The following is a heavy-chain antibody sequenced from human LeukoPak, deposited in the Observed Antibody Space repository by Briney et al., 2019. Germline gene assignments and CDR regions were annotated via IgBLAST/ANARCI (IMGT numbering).Heavy chain of an antibody. D-gene: IGHD5-12*01. CDR1: GYTFTAYD. J-gene: IGHJ4*02. CDR2: INPNTGDT. CDR3: ARDVPRGGYDGGH. Sequence: ASVKVSCKTSGYTFTAYDMHWMRQAPGQGPEWMGYINPNTGDTRYAQKFQGRVTMTRDTSINTAYMELSRLKSDDSARYYCARDVPRGGYDGGHWGQGTLVIVSS. V-gene: IGHV1-2*02.